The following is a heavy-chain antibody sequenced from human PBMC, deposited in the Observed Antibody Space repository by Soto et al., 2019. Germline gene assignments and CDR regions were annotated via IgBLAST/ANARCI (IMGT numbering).Heavy chain of an antibody. CDR3: PTIGTPATRLSYFDF. Sequence: ASVKVSCKASGGTFSSYTISWVRQAPGQGLEWMGRIIPILGIANYAQNFQGRVTITADKSTNTAYMELSSLRSEDTAVYYCPTIGTPATRLSYFDFWGQGTLVTVSS. CDR2: IIPILGIA. CDR1: GGTFSSYT. V-gene: IGHV1-69*02. J-gene: IGHJ4*02. D-gene: IGHD1-1*01.